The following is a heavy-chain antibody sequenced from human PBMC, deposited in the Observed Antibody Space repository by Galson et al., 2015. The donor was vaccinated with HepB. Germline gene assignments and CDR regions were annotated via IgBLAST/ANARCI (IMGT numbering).Heavy chain of an antibody. CDR3: AKAARGTARDRLDY. CDR2: ISDGGVGT. V-gene: IGHV3-23*01. Sequence: SLRLSCAASGLTFSTYAMSWVRQTPGKGLEWVSAISDGGVGTYYADSVKGRFTISRDNSKNTLYLQMSSLRAEDSAVYYCAKAARGTARDRLDYWGQGTLVTVSS. J-gene: IGHJ4*02. CDR1: GLTFSTYA. D-gene: IGHD1-26*01.